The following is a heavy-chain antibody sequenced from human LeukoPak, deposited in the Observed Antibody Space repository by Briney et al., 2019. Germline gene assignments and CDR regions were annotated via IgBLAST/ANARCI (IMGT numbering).Heavy chain of an antibody. D-gene: IGHD6-13*01. Sequence: ASVKVSCKASGYTFTGYYMHWVRQAPGQGLEWMGWINPNSGGTNYAQKFQGRVTMTRDTSISTAYMELSRLRSDDTAVYYCASGYSSSWYAPEGGWFDPWGQGTLVTVSS. CDR2: INPNSGGT. V-gene: IGHV1-2*02. CDR3: ASGYSSSWYAPEGGWFDP. J-gene: IGHJ5*02. CDR1: GYTFTGYY.